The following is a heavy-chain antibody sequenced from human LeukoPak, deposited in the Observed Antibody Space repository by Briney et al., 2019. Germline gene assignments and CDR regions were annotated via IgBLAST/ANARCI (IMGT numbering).Heavy chain of an antibody. D-gene: IGHD3-22*01. CDR3: ARDPYYDSNNWFDP. CDR1: GYTFTGYY. V-gene: IGHV1-69*06. CDR2: IIPIFGTA. J-gene: IGHJ5*02. Sequence: GASVKVSCKASGYTFTGYYMHWVRQAPGQGLEWMGGIIPIFGTANYAQKFQGRVTITADKSTSTAFMELSSLRSEDTAVYYCARDPYYDSNNWFDPWGQGTLVTVSS.